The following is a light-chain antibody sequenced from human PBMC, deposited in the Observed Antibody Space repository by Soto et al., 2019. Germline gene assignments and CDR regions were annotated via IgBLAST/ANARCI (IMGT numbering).Light chain of an antibody. J-gene: IGKJ1*01. CDR2: DAS. CDR1: QSISNW. CDR3: QHYNSYSEA. V-gene: IGKV1-5*01. Sequence: DIQMTQSPSTLSASVGDRVTITCRASQSISNWLAWYQHKPGKAPNLLIYDASSLESGVPSRFSGSGSGTEFTLTISSLQPDDFATYYCQHYNSYSEAFGQGTKVDTK.